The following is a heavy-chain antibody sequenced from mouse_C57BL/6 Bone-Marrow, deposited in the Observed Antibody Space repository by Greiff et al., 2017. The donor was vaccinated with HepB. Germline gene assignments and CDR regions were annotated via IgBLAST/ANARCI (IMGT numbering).Heavy chain of an antibody. D-gene: IGHD1-1*01. CDR1: GFSLTSYG. V-gene: IGHV2-2*01. CDR2: IWSGGST. J-gene: IGHJ4*01. Sequence: VQGLESGPGLVQPSQSLSITCTVSGFSLTSYGVHWVRQSPGKGLEWLGVIWSGGSTDYNAAFISRRSISKDNSKSQVFFKMNSLQADDTAIYYCARRGYGSSSYAMDYWGQGTSVTVSS. CDR3: ARRGYGSSSYAMDY.